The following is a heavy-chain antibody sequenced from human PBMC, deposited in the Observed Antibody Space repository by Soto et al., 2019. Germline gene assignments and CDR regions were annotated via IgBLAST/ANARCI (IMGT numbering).Heavy chain of an antibody. J-gene: IGHJ4*02. CDR2: IYYSGIT. CDR3: ARHGSN. CDR1: GVSISNSSYY. Sequence: SETLSLTCTVSGVSISNSSYYWGWIRRPPGKGLEWIGTIYYSGITYYNPSLKSRVTISVDTSKSQFSLKLTSVTAADTAVYYCARHGSNWGQGTLVTVSS. V-gene: IGHV4-39*01.